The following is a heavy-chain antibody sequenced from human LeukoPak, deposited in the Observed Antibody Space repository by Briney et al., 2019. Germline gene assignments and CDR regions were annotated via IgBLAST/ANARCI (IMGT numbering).Heavy chain of an antibody. Sequence: SETLSLTCSVPGGSIRYFYGSWIRQPAERGREWIGRIYTSGSTNYNPPLKSRVTMSVDTSKNQFSLNLTSVTAADTAVYYCARETRIHLWTFDSWGQGTLVTVSS. CDR3: ARETRIHLWTFDS. D-gene: IGHD5-18*01. J-gene: IGHJ4*02. V-gene: IGHV4-4*07. CDR1: GGSIRYFY. CDR2: IYTSGST.